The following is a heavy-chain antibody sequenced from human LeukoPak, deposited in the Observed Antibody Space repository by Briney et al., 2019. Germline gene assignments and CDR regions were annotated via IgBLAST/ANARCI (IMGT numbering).Heavy chain of an antibody. V-gene: IGHV3-30-3*01. Sequence: GGSLRLSCAASGFTFSSNPMHWVRQAPGKGLEWVAVTSHDENNKYYADSVKGRFTISRDNSKNTLYLQMNSLRTEDTAVYYCARAQTSTGARYYFDYWGQGTLVTVSS. J-gene: IGHJ4*02. CDR3: ARAQTSTGARYYFDY. CDR2: TSHDENNK. D-gene: IGHD1-26*01. CDR1: GFTFSSNP.